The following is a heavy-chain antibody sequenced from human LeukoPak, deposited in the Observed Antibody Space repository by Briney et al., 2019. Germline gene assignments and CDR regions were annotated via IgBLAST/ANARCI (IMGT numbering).Heavy chain of an antibody. CDR3: ARDYRLRLGELSYLFDY. V-gene: IGHV3-48*03. CDR2: ISSSGSTI. J-gene: IGHJ4*02. Sequence: GGSLRLSCAASGFMFSSSEMTWVRQGPGMGLEWVSYISSSGSTIYYADSVKGRFTISRDNAKDSLYLQMNSLRAEDTAVYYCARDYRLRLGELSYLFDYWGQGTLVTVSS. CDR1: GFMFSSSE. D-gene: IGHD3-16*02.